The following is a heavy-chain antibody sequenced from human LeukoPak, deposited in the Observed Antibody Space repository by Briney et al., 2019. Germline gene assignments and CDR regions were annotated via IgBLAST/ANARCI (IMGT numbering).Heavy chain of an antibody. CDR3: ARGRGATSYAFDI. D-gene: IGHD1-26*01. Sequence: GGSLRLSCAASGFTFSSYSMNWVRQAPGKGLEWVSSISSSSSYIYYADSVKGRFTISRDNAKNSLYLQMNSLRAEDTAVYYCARGRGATSYAFDIWGQGTMVTVSS. V-gene: IGHV3-21*01. CDR1: GFTFSSYS. J-gene: IGHJ3*02. CDR2: ISSSSSYI.